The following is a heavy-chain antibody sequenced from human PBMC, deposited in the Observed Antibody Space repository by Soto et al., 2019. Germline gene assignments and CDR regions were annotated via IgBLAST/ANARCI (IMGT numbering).Heavy chain of an antibody. CDR3: AKRSFFFQAEDGIRDVRSVSAFLLNRSSDL. CDR2: ISVLEGST. Sequence: KGLDWFSTISVLEGSTYYADSVKGRFTISRDNSKNTLYLQMNSLRAEDTAIYYCAKRSFFFQAEDGIRDVRSVSAFLLNRSSDL. D-gene: IGHD3-10*02. V-gene: IGHV3-23*01. J-gene: IGHJ2*01.